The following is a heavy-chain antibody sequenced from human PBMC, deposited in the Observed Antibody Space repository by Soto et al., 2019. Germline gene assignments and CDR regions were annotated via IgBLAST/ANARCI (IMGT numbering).Heavy chain of an antibody. CDR1: GGTFSSYA. J-gene: IGHJ4*02. CDR3: XXXXGDGYNYEGYYFDY. Sequence: QVQLVQSGAEVKKPGSSVKVSCKASGGTFSSYAISWVRQAPGQGLEWMGGIIPIFGTANYAQKFQGRVTITADESTSTAYMELSSLRSEDTAVYYCXXXXGDGYNYEGYYFDYWGQGTLVTVSS. D-gene: IGHD5-12*01. CDR2: IIPIFGTA. V-gene: IGHV1-69*01.